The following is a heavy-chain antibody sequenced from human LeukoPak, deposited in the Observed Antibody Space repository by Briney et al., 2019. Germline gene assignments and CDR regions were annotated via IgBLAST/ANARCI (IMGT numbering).Heavy chain of an antibody. Sequence: SVKVSCKASGGTLSSFAISWVRQAPGQGLEWVGGVIPFFGTADYALKFQGRVTITTDESTKTAYMELSSLRSEDTAVYFCARRGPAAAFDYWGQGTLVTVSS. J-gene: IGHJ4*02. D-gene: IGHD2-2*01. CDR3: ARRGPAAAFDY. V-gene: IGHV1-69*05. CDR2: VIPFFGTA. CDR1: GGTLSSFA.